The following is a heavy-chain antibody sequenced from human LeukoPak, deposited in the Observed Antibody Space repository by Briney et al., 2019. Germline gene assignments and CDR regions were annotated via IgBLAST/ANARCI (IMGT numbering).Heavy chain of an antibody. CDR3: AKAAGWNDLDYYYMDV. CDR1: GFTFSSYG. CDR2: IRYDGSNK. D-gene: IGHD1-1*01. V-gene: IGHV3-30*02. J-gene: IGHJ6*03. Sequence: GGSLRLSCAASGFTFSSYGMHWVRQAPGKGLEWVAFIRYDGSNKYYADSVKGRFTISRDNSKNTLYLQMNSLRAEDTAIYYCAKAAGWNDLDYYYMDVWGIGTTVTVSS.